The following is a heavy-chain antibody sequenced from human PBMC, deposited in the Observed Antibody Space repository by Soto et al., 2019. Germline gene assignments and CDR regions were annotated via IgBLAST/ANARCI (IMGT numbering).Heavy chain of an antibody. Sequence: PWGTLALTCAVYGGSFSGYYWSWIRQPPGKGLEWIGEINHSGSTNYNPSLKSRVTISVDTSKNQFSLKLSSVTAADTAVYYCASLGIVGPRGVFAISGQGSIVTVS. V-gene: IGHV4-34*01. J-gene: IGHJ3*02. CDR2: INHSGST. CDR3: ASLGIVGPRGVFAI. CDR1: GGSFSGYY. D-gene: IGHD1-26*01.